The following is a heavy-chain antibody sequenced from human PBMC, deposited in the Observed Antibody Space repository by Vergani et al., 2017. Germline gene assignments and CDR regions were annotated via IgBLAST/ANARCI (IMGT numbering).Heavy chain of an antibody. CDR1: GFTFSSYA. Sequence: EVQLLESGGGLVQPGGSLRLSCAASGFTFSSYAMSWVRQAPGKGLEWVSAISGSGGSTYYADSVKGRFTISRDNSKNTLYLQMNSLRAEDTAVYYCAKGGYSYGPYYYYGMDVWGQGTTVTVSS. J-gene: IGHJ6*02. D-gene: IGHD5-18*01. CDR2: ISGSGGST. CDR3: AKGGYSYGPYYYYGMDV. V-gene: IGHV3-23*01.